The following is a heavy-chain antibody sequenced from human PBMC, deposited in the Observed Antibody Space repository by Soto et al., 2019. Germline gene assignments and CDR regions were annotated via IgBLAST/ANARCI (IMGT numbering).Heavy chain of an antibody. V-gene: IGHV3-23*01. Sequence: EVQLLESGGGLGQPGGSLRLSCAASGFTFRDYAMSWVRQAPGKGLEWVSTISGSLGSAYYADSVKGRFTISRDNSNNTLYLQMNSLRAEDTAVYYCAKDSALPDFGVVIHAFDIWGQGTLVTVSS. D-gene: IGHD3-3*01. CDR1: GFTFRDYA. J-gene: IGHJ3*02. CDR2: ISGSLGSA. CDR3: AKDSALPDFGVVIHAFDI.